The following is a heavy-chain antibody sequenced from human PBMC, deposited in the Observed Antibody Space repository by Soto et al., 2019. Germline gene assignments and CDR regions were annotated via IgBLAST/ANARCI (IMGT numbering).Heavy chain of an antibody. Sequence: EVQLVESGGDLVKPGGSLRLSCAASGFIFSHAWFHWVRQPPGKGLELVARVKNNGGATDYAPSVKGRFTISRDDSKDTVYLQMSSLTSEDTAIYFCAADLGPAYDSNTWFDPWGQGTLVTVSS. V-gene: IGHV3-15*07. CDR3: AADLGPAYDSNTWFDP. CDR1: GFIFSHAW. CDR2: VKNNGGAT. J-gene: IGHJ5*02. D-gene: IGHD2-21*01.